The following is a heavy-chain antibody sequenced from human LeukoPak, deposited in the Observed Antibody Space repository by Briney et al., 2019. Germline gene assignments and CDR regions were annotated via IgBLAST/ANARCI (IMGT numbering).Heavy chain of an antibody. V-gene: IGHV3-30*04. Sequence: GGFLRLSCAASGFTFSSYAMHWVRQAPAKGLEGGTVIPYDGRNKYYADSVKGRFTISRDNSKNTLYLQMNSLRAEDTAVYYCARGIRTYYYDSSGYYYPNWFDPWGQGTLVTVSS. CDR2: IPYDGRNK. CDR3: ARGIRTYYYDSSGYYYPNWFDP. CDR1: GFTFSSYA. D-gene: IGHD3-22*01. J-gene: IGHJ5*02.